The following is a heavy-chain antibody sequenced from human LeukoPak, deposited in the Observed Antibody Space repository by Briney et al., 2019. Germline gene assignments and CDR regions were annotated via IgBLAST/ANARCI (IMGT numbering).Heavy chain of an antibody. CDR3: ARERYYDSSGYNDAFDM. CDR1: GGSISSYY. CDR2: IYYNGST. V-gene: IGHV4-59*01. D-gene: IGHD3-22*01. Sequence: SETLSLTCTVSGGSISSYYWSWIRQPPGKGLEWIGYIYYNGSTNYNPSLKSRVTISVDTSKNQVSLKLSSVTAADTAVYYCARERYYDSSGYNDAFDMWGQGTMVTVSS. J-gene: IGHJ3*02.